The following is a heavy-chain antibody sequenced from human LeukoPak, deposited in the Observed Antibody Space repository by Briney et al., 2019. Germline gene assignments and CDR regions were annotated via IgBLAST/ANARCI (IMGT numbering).Heavy chain of an antibody. CDR3: ARGRIAYYGMDV. D-gene: IGHD6-13*01. V-gene: IGHV6-1*01. J-gene: IGHJ6*02. Sequence: SQTLSLTCAISGDSVSSNSAAWNWIRQSPSRGLEWLGRTYYRSKWYNGYAVSVKGRITINPDTSKNQFSLQLNSVIPEDTAVYFCARGRIAYYGMDVWGQGTTVTVSS. CDR2: TYYRSKWYN. CDR1: GDSVSSNSAA.